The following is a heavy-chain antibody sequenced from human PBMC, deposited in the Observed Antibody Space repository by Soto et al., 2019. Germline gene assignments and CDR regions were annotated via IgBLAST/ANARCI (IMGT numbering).Heavy chain of an antibody. D-gene: IGHD6-19*01. CDR1: GGSFSGYY. J-gene: IGHJ5*02. CDR2: INHSGST. CDR3: ARGPCIAVAGTRYNWFDP. Sequence: SETLSLTCAVYGGSFSGYYWSWIRQPPGKGLEWIGEINHSGSTNYNPSLKSRVTISVDTSKNQFSLKLSSVTAADTAVYYCARGPCIAVAGTRYNWFDPWGQGNLVTVSS. V-gene: IGHV4-34*01.